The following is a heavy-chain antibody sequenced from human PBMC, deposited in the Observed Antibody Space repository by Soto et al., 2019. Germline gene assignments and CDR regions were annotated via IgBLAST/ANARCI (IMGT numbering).Heavy chain of an antibody. V-gene: IGHV3-23*01. CDR3: AKVRIRSYYYDSTDYGYFDY. CDR1: GFTFSSYA. J-gene: IGHJ4*02. CDR2: ISGSGGST. Sequence: GGSLRLSCAASGFTFSSYAMSWVRQAPGKGLEWVSAISGSGGSTYYADSVKGRFTISRDNSKNTLYLQMNSLRAEDTAVYYCAKVRIRSYYYDSTDYGYFDYWGQGTLVTVSS. D-gene: IGHD3-22*01.